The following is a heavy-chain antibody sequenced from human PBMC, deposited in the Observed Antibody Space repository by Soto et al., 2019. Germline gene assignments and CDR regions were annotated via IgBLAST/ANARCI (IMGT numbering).Heavy chain of an antibody. CDR3: AGLVWSGRPYVFDY. D-gene: IGHD3-3*01. J-gene: IGHJ4*02. CDR2: ITSEIDGGTT. V-gene: IGHV3-15*01. CDR1: GFTFSNGW. Sequence: EVQLVESGGGLVKPGGSLRLSCAGSGFTFSNGWMSWVRQAPGKGLQWVGRITSEIDGGTTDYAAPVRGRFTISRDDSNDMLYLQMNSLKIEDTAVYYCAGLVWSGRPYVFDYWGQGTLVTVSS.